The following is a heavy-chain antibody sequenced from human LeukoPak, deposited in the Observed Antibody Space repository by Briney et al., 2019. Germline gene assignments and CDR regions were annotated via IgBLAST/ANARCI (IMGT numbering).Heavy chain of an antibody. Sequence: ASVKVSCKASGHTFTGYYMHWVRQAPGQGLEWMGWINPNSGGTNYAQKFQGRVTMTRDTSISTAYMELSRLRSDDTAVYYCAREIAAAASNWFDPWGQGTLVTVSS. D-gene: IGHD6-13*01. CDR3: AREIAAAASNWFDP. CDR1: GHTFTGYY. J-gene: IGHJ5*02. CDR2: INPNSGGT. V-gene: IGHV1-2*02.